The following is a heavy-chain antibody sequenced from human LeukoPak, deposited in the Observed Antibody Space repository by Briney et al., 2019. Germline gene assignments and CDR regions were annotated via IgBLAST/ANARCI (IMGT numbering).Heavy chain of an antibody. CDR1: GFTFSSYS. Sequence: PGGSLRLSCAASGFTFSSYSMNWVRQAPGKGLEWVSSISSSSSYIFYADSMKGRFTISRDNAKNSLFLQMNSLRAEDTAVYYCARGLYYYYDSGGYQDAFDIWGQGTMVTVSS. CDR3: ARGLYYYYDSGGYQDAFDI. V-gene: IGHV3-21*01. J-gene: IGHJ3*02. CDR2: ISSSSSYI. D-gene: IGHD3-22*01.